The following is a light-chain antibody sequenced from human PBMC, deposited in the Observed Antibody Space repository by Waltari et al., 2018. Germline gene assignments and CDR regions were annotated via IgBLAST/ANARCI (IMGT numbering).Light chain of an antibody. Sequence: EIVLTQSPATLSLSPGERATLSCRASQSVSSYLAWYQQKPGQAPRLLIYDASNRATSIPARFSGSGSGTDFTLTISSLEPEDFAVYYCQQRSNFGPGTKVDIK. CDR3: QQRSN. J-gene: IGKJ3*01. CDR1: QSVSSY. V-gene: IGKV3-11*01. CDR2: DAS.